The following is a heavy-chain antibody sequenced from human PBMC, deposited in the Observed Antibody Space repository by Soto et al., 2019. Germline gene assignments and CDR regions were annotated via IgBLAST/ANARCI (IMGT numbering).Heavy chain of an antibody. V-gene: IGHV1-2*02. Sequence: ASVKVSCKAPADTFTSYYMHWVRQAPGQGLEWMGWINPNSGGTKSAEKFQGRVTMTRDTSISTAYMELSRLTSDDTAVFYCASAAVTGTAGLDFWGQGTQVTVSS. CDR2: INPNSGGT. D-gene: IGHD6-19*01. CDR3: ASAAVTGTAGLDF. J-gene: IGHJ4*02. CDR1: ADTFTSYY.